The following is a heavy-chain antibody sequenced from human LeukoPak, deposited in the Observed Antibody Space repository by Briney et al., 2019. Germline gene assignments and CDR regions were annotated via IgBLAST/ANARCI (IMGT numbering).Heavy chain of an antibody. CDR1: GFTFSSYG. CDR3: AKDTTPPKAGFDP. V-gene: IGHV3-30*02. D-gene: IGHD1-14*01. Sequence: GGSLRLSCAASGFTFSSYGMHWVRQAPGKGLEWVAFIRYDGSNKYYADSVKGRFTTSRDNSKNTLYLQMNSLRAEDTAVYYCAKDTTPPKAGFDPWGQGTLVTVSS. J-gene: IGHJ5*02. CDR2: IRYDGSNK.